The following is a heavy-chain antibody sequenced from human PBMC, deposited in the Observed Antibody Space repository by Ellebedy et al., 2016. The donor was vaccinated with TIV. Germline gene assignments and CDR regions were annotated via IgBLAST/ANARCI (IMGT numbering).Heavy chain of an antibody. CDR3: ARVGEVAATPCSY. V-gene: IGHV5-51*01. Sequence: GESLKISCTGSGYSFTSHWIGWVRQMPGKGLEWMGIIYPGDSDTRYSPSFQGQVTISADKSISTAYLQWSSLKASDTAMYYCARVGEVAATPCSYWGQGTLVTVSS. J-gene: IGHJ4*02. CDR2: IYPGDSDT. D-gene: IGHD2-15*01. CDR1: GYSFTSHW.